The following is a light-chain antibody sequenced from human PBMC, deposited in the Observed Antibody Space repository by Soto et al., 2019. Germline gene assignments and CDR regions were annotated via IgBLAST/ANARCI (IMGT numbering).Light chain of an antibody. Sequence: QSVLTQPPSASGSPGQSVAISCTGSTSDVGAYNYVSWYQQHPGKAPRLIIHEVSKRPSGVPDRFSGSKSGNTASLTVSGLQAEDEADYYCSSYAGSNWVFGGGTKVTVL. CDR2: EVS. J-gene: IGLJ3*02. CDR1: TSDVGAYNY. CDR3: SSYAGSNWV. V-gene: IGLV2-8*01.